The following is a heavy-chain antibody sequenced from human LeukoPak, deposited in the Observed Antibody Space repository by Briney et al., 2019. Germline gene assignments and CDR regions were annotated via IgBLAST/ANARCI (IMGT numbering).Heavy chain of an antibody. CDR2: IHYTGST. CDR3: ARDASISAWSYFDH. D-gene: IGHD6-19*01. CDR1: GDSISGVRHY. J-gene: IGHJ4*02. V-gene: IGHV4-31*03. Sequence: SETLSLTCTVSGDSISGVRHYWSWIRQQPGKGLEWIGYIHYTGSTQNNPSLKSRVTLSVDTSKNQFSLKLSSVTAADTAVYYCARDASISAWSYFDHWGQGTLVTVSS.